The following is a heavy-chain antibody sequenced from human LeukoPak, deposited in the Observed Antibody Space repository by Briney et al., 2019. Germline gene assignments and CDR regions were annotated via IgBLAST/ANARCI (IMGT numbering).Heavy chain of an antibody. V-gene: IGHV3-23*01. CDR3: AKSVAGNLNWFDP. J-gene: IGHJ5*02. Sequence: GGSLRLSCAASGFTFSSYAMSWVRQAPGKGLEWVSGISASGGSTYYADSVKGRFTISRDNSKSTLYLQMNSLRAEDTAVYYCAKSVAGNLNWFDPWGQGTLVTVSS. CDR2: ISASGGST. CDR1: GFTFSSYA. D-gene: IGHD6-19*01.